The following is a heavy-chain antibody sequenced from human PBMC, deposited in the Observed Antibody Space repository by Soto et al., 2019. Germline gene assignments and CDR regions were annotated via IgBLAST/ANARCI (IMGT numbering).Heavy chain of an antibody. CDR3: ARDTYDSSGYYPPTPLDI. D-gene: IGHD3-22*01. CDR1: GVTVSSNY. CDR2: IYSGGST. Sequence: GSLRLSCAASGVTVSSNYMSWGRPAPGKGLEWVSVIYSGGSTYYADSVKGRFTISRDNSKNTLYLQMNSLRAEDTAVYYCARDTYDSSGYYPPTPLDIWGQGTMVTVSS. V-gene: IGHV3-53*01. J-gene: IGHJ3*02.